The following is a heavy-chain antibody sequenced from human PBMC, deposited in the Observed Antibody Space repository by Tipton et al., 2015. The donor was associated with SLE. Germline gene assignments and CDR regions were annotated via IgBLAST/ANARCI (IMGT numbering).Heavy chain of an antibody. Sequence: SLRLSCAASGFPFSSYEMNWVRQAPGKGLEWVSYIGSGFSTMYYADSVKGRFTISRDNAKNSLYLQMNSLRAEDTAVYYCARVPRTVTARYFDYWGQGTLVTVSS. CDR2: IGSGFSTM. CDR3: ARVPRTVTARYFDY. J-gene: IGHJ4*02. CDR1: GFPFSSYE. D-gene: IGHD2-21*02. V-gene: IGHV3-48*03.